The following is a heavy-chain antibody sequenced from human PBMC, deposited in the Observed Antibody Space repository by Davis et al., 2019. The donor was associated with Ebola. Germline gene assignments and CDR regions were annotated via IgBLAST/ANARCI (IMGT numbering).Heavy chain of an antibody. J-gene: IGHJ6*02. CDR1: GGSISSYY. CDR3: ARGFGVVLGYYYYGMDV. D-gene: IGHD3-3*01. V-gene: IGHV4-59*01. CDR2: IYYSGST. Sequence: PSETLSLTCTVSGGSISSYYWSWIRQPPGKGLEWIGYIYYSGSTNYNPSLKSRVTISVDTSKNQFSLKLSSVTAADTAVYYCARGFGVVLGYYYYGMDVWGQGTTVTVSS.